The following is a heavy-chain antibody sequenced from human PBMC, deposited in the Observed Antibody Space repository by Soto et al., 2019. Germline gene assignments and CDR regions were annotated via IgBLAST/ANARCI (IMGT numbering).Heavy chain of an antibody. Sequence: QVQLVQSGAEVKKPGSSVKVSCKASGGTFSSYAISWVRQAPGQGLEWMGGIIPIFGTANYAQKCQGRVTSTADEAASTAYMELSSPRSADTAVYHCARSPLPRYCISTSCYSAPDYWGQGTLVTVSS. J-gene: IGHJ4*02. CDR2: IIPIFGTA. CDR1: GGTFSSYA. V-gene: IGHV1-69*12. CDR3: ARSPLPRYCISTSCYSAPDY. D-gene: IGHD2-2*01.